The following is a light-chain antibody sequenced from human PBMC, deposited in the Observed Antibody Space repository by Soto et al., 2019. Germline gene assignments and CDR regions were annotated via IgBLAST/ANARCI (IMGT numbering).Light chain of an antibody. CDR1: QSVSNS. Sequence: EIVLTQSPATLSLSPGERATLSCRASQSVSNSLAWFQQKPGQAPRLLIYGASNRATGIPARFSGSGSGTDFTLTISSLEPEDFAVYYCHQYKSWPTFGGGTKV. J-gene: IGKJ4*01. V-gene: IGKV3-11*01. CDR2: GAS. CDR3: HQYKSWPT.